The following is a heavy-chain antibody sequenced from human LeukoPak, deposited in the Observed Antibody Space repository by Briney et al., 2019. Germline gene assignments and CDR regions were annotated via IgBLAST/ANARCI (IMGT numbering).Heavy chain of an antibody. Sequence: GASVKVSCKASGGTFSSYAISWVRQAPGQRLEWMGRIIPILGIANYAKKFQSRVTITADKSTSTAYMELSSLRSEDTAVYYCARVHDDILTCCAFDIWGQGTMVTVSS. V-gene: IGHV1-69*04. CDR3: ARVHDDILTCCAFDI. CDR2: IIPILGIA. CDR1: GGTFSSYA. D-gene: IGHD3-9*01. J-gene: IGHJ3*02.